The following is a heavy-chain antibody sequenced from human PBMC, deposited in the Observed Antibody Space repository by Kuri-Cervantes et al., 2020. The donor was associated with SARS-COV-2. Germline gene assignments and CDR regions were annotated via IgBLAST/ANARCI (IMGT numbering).Heavy chain of an antibody. CDR2: ISAYNGNT. CDR1: GYTFTSYG. V-gene: IGHV1-18*01. D-gene: IGHD3-10*01. J-gene: IGHJ5*02. CDR3: ARYLAPGVVRLGGWFDP. Sequence: ASVKVSCKASGYTFTSYGISWVRQAPGQGLEWMGWISAYNGNTNYAQKLQGRVTMTTDTSTNTAYMELRSLRSDDTAAYYCARYLAPGVVRLGGWFDPWGQGTLVTVSS.